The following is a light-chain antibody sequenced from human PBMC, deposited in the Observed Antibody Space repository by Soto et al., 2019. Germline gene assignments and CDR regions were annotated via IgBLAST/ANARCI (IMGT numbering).Light chain of an antibody. CDR3: QQYGSSGT. CDR2: WAS. V-gene: IGKV4-1*01. J-gene: IGKJ1*01. Sequence: DIVMTQSPESLAVSLGERATINCKSSQSVLYSSNNKNYLAWYQHKPGQPPKLLLYWASMRESGVPDRISGSGSGTDFTLTISRLEPEDFAVYYCQQYGSSGTFGQGTKVEIK. CDR1: QSVLYSSNNKNY.